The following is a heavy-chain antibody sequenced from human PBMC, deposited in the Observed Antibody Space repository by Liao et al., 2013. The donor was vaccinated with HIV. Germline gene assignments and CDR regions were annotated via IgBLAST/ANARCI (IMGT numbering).Heavy chain of an antibody. CDR2: IYTSGST. CDR1: GGSISSGSYY. Sequence: QVQLRESGPGLVKPSQTLSLTCTVSGGSISSGSYYWSWIRQPAGKGLEWIGRIYTSGSTNYNPSLKSRVTISVDTSKNQFSLKLSSVTAADTAVYYCARDKAYYDSRGREYFDYWGQGTLVTVSS. CDR3: ARDKAYYDSRGREYFDY. D-gene: IGHD3-22*01. V-gene: IGHV4-61*02. J-gene: IGHJ4*02.